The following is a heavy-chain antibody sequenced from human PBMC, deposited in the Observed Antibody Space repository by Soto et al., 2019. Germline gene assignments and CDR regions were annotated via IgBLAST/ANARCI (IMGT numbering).Heavy chain of an antibody. J-gene: IGHJ4*02. V-gene: IGHV5-51*01. CDR2: IYPDDSDS. Sequence: PGESLKISCKASGYSFPLYWIGWVRQMPGKGLEWMGIIYPDDSDSRYSPSFQGQVTFSVDKSLSTAYLQWNSLKASDTAMYYCARHFSSSWYYFDYWAREPWSPSPQ. CDR1: GYSFPLYW. CDR3: ARHFSSSWYYFDY. D-gene: IGHD6-13*01.